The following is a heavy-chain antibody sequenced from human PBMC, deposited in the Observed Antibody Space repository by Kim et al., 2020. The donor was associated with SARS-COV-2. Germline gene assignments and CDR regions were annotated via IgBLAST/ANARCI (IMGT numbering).Heavy chain of an antibody. Sequence: SVKVSCKASGGTFSSYAISWVRQAPGQGLEWMGGIIPIFGTANYAQKFQGRVTITADESTSTAYMELSSLRSEDTAVYYCARDGALYSSGGGFDPWGQGTLVTVSS. CDR2: IIPIFGTA. V-gene: IGHV1-69*13. CDR1: GGTFSSYA. D-gene: IGHD6-19*01. J-gene: IGHJ5*02. CDR3: ARDGALYSSGGGFDP.